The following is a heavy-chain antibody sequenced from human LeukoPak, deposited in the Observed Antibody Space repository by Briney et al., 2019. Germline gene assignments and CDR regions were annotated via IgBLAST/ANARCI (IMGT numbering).Heavy chain of an antibody. Sequence: GGSLRLSCAASGFTFSSYGMHWVRQAPGKGLEGGAVISYDGSNKYHADSGKGRFTISRDNSQNTLYLQMNSLRDEDPAVYYCAKGGRWTGQDAYGYWGQGTLVTVSS. D-gene: IGHD3-10*01. CDR3: AKGGRWTGQDAYGY. CDR2: ISYDGSNK. J-gene: IGHJ4*02. CDR1: GFTFSSYG. V-gene: IGHV3-30*18.